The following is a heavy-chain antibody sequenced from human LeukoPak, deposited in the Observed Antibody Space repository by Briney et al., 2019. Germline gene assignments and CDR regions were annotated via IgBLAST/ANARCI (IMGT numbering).Heavy chain of an antibody. CDR2: INSDGSST. D-gene: IGHD3-22*01. CDR3: AREYYDSSGHGWFDP. J-gene: IGHJ5*02. CDR1: GFTFSSYW. Sequence: GGSLRLSCAASGFTFSSYWMHWVRQAPGKGLVWVSRINSDGSSTSYADSVKGRFTISRDKAKNTLYLQMNSLRAEDTAVYYCAREYYDSSGHGWFDPWGQGTLVTVSS. V-gene: IGHV3-74*01.